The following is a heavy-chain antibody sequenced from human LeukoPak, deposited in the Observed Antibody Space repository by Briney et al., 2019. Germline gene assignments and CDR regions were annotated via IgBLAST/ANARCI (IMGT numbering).Heavy chain of an antibody. V-gene: IGHV3-11*01. CDR1: GFTFSDYY. J-gene: IGHJ5*02. CDR3: ARCIAVADYNWFDP. CDR2: ISSSGSNI. Sequence: GGSLRLSCAASGFTFSDYYMSWIRQAPGKGLEWVSYISSSGSNIYYADSVKGRFTISRDNAKNSLYLQMNSLRAEDTAVYYCARCIAVADYNWFDPWGQGTLVTVSS. D-gene: IGHD6-19*01.